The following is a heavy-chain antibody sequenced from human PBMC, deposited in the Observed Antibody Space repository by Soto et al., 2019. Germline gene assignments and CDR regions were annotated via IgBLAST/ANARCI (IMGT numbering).Heavy chain of an antibody. V-gene: IGHV3-7*01. D-gene: IGHD1-1*01. CDR2: INEDGSEK. CDR1: GFTFSSHW. Sequence: EVQLVESGGGLVQPGGSLRLSCAASGFTFSSHWMTWVRQAPGKGLEWVANINEDGSEKYYMDSVKGRFTISRENAKNSLYLQMNSLRAEDTAVFYCARGDNPEYWGQGTLVTVSS. J-gene: IGHJ4*02. CDR3: ARGDNPEY.